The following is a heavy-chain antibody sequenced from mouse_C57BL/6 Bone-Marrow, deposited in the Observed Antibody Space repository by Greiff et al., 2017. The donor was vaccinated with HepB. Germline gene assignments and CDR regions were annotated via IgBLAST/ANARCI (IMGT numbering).Heavy chain of an antibody. D-gene: IGHD1-1*01. CDR3: ARQYRPYGGWFAY. Sequence: EVQGVESGGGLVQPGGSLKLSCAASGFTFSDYGMAWVRQAPRKGPEWVAFISNLAYSIYYADTVTGRFTISRENAKNTLYLEMSSLRSEDTAMYYCARQYRPYGGWFAYWGQGTLVTVSA. CDR2: ISNLAYSI. J-gene: IGHJ3*01. CDR1: GFTFSDYG. V-gene: IGHV5-15*01.